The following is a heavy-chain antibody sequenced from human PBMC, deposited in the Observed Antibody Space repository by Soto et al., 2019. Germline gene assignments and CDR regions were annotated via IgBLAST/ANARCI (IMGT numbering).Heavy chain of an antibody. CDR3: ARDYYDSSGYHPLGY. CDR2: IIPIFGTA. Sequence: SVKVSCKASGVTFSSYGISLLRQCPGQGLEWMGGIIPIFGTANYAQKFQGRVTITADESTSTAYIELSSLRSEDTAVYYCARDYYDSSGYHPLGYWGQGTLVTVSS. V-gene: IGHV1-69*13. CDR1: GVTFSSYG. J-gene: IGHJ4*02. D-gene: IGHD3-22*01.